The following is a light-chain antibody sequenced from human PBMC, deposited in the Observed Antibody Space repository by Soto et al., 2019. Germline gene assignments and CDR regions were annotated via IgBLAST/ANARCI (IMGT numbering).Light chain of an antibody. CDR2: EAS. CDR3: QQTYSTPPT. Sequence: DVQMTQSPSTLSASVGDRVTITCRASESISSWLVWYQQKPGKAPKLLIYEASTLESGVPSRFSGSGSGTDFTLTISSLQPEDFATYYCQQTYSTPPTFGQGTKVDIK. CDR1: ESISSW. J-gene: IGKJ1*01. V-gene: IGKV1-5*03.